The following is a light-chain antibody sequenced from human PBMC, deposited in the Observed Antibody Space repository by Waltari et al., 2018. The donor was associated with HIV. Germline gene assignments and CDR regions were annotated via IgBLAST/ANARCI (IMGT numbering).Light chain of an antibody. J-gene: IGKJ2*03. CDR1: HSVGNY. CDR2: AAS. CDR3: QQRTTWPPYS. V-gene: IGKV3-11*01. Sequence: EIVLTQSPATLSLSPGETATLSCRASHSVGNYLAWYQQKPGQAPRRLIYAASNSATVIPVRFSGRGSVTDITLTIGSLEPEDFAVYYCQQRTTWPPYSFGQGTKLEIK.